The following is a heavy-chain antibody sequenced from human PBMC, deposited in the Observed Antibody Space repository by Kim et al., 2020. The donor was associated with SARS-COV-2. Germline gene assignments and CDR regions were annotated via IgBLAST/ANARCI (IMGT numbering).Heavy chain of an antibody. J-gene: IGHJ4*02. CDR2: T. Sequence: TDDNPPPRSRVTISVDTSKNQFSLKLTSVTAADTAVYYCARGRAYSSLNYWGQGTLVTVSS. D-gene: IGHD6-19*01. V-gene: IGHV4-59*09. CDR3: ARGRAYSSLNY.